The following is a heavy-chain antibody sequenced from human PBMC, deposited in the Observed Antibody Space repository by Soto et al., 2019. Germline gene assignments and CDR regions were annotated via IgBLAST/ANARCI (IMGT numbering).Heavy chain of an antibody. Sequence: PGGSLRLSCTASGFAFSSYAMNWVRQAPGKGLEWVSGIVDTGGRTFYADSVKGRFTISRDNAKNTLYLEMNSLRAEDTAIYYCAPVPAASSYYNMDVWGQGTTVTVSS. CDR2: IVDTGGRT. CDR3: APVPAASSYYNMDV. V-gene: IGHV3-23*01. D-gene: IGHD2-2*01. J-gene: IGHJ6*02. CDR1: GFAFSSYA.